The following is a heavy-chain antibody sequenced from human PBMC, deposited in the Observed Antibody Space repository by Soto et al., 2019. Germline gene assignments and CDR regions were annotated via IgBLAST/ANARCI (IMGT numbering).Heavy chain of an antibody. CDR2: ISSSSSYT. J-gene: IGHJ4*02. D-gene: IGHD3-9*01. Sequence: PGGSLRLSCAASGFTFSDYYMSWIRQAPGKGLEWVSYISSSSSYTNYADSVKGRFTISRDNAKNSLYLQMNSLRAEDTAVYYCARGSVRYFDWLLQNWYYFDYWGQGTLVTVSS. CDR3: ARGSVRYFDWLLQNWYYFDY. V-gene: IGHV3-11*06. CDR1: GFTFSDYY.